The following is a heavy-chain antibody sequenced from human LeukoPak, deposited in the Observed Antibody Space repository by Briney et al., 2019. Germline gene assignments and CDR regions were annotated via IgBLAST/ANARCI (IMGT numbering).Heavy chain of an antibody. CDR2: ISSDGYRT. CDR3: ARGVTYYDFWSGYYRGAYFDY. D-gene: IGHD3-3*01. J-gene: IGHJ4*02. CDR1: GFTFSSYW. V-gene: IGHV3-74*03. Sequence: GGSLRLSCAASGFTFSSYWMHWVRQVPGKGPVWVSRISSDGYRTTYADSVKGRFTISRDNAKNSLYLQMNSLRAEDTAVYYCARGVTYYDFWSGYYRGAYFDYWGQGTLVTVSS.